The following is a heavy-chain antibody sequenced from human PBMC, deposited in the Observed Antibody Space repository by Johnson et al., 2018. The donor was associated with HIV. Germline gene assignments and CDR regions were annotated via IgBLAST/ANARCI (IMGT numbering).Heavy chain of an antibody. Sequence: QVQLVESGGGVVQPGGTLRLSCAASGFIFRTYGMHWVRQAPGKGLEWVAFIRYDGSNKYYADAVKGRFSISRDNSKNTLYLQMSSLRAEDTAVYYCAKQYISGCPHIDAFDSWGQGTMVTVSS. CDR2: IRYDGSNK. D-gene: IGHD6-19*01. V-gene: IGHV3-30*02. CDR3: AKQYISGCPHIDAFDS. J-gene: IGHJ3*02. CDR1: GFIFRTYG.